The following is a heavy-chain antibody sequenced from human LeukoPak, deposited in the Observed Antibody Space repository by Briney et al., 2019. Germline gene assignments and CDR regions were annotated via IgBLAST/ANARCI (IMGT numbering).Heavy chain of an antibody. CDR2: ISSSSSYI. Sequence: GGSLRLSCAASGFTFSSYSMNWVRQAPGKGLEWVSSISSSSSYIYCADSVKGRFTVSRDNAKNSLYLQMNSLRAEDTAVYYCAREGVRGYSYGYGAFDIWGQGTMVTVSS. CDR1: GFTFSSYS. J-gene: IGHJ3*02. D-gene: IGHD5-18*01. CDR3: AREGVRGYSYGYGAFDI. V-gene: IGHV3-21*01.